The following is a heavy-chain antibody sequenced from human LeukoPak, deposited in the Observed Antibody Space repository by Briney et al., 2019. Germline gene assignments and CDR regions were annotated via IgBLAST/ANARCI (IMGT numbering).Heavy chain of an antibody. D-gene: IGHD1-1*01. J-gene: IGHJ6*02. CDR2: ISAYNGNT. CDR3: AREDNSRTGGNGAISV. Sequence: ASVKVSCKASDYTFTSYGISWVRQAPGQGLEWMGWISAYNGNTNYAQKLQGRVTMTTDTSTSTAYMELRSLRSDDTAVYYCAREDNSRTGGNGAISVWGQGTTVTVSS. CDR1: DYTFTSYG. V-gene: IGHV1-18*01.